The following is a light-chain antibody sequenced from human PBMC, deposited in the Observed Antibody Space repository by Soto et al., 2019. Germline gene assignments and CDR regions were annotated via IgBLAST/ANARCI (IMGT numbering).Light chain of an antibody. V-gene: IGKV1-6*01. CDR3: VQDYNYPRT. J-gene: IGKJ1*01. Sequence: AIQMTQSPTSLSASVGDRVTITCRASQDIRNDLGWYQQKPGKAPQLLIYAASTLQSGVPSRFSGSGSGTDFTLAISRLQPEDFATYYCVQDYNYPRTFGQGTQVEIK. CDR2: AAS. CDR1: QDIRND.